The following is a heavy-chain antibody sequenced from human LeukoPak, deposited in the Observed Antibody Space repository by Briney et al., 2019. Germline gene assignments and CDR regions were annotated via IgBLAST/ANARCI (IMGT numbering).Heavy chain of an antibody. CDR1: GFTFSSYW. V-gene: IGHV3-74*01. J-gene: IGHJ4*02. Sequence: GGSLRLSCAASGFTFSSYWIHWVRQAPGKGLVWISRINSDGSSTSYADSVKGRFTISRGNSKNTLYLQMNSLRTEDTAVYYCAKVGDNWDFDYWGQGTLVSVSS. D-gene: IGHD3-16*01. CDR3: AKVGDNWDFDY. CDR2: INSDGSST.